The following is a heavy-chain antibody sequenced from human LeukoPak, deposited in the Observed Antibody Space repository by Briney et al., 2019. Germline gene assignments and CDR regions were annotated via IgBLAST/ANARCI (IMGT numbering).Heavy chain of an antibody. D-gene: IGHD5-12*01. CDR2: ICGSGIST. CDR1: GFTFNIFA. Sequence: GGSLRLSCAASGFTFNIFAMNWVRQASGRGLEWVSTICGSGISTYYADSVKGRFTISRDNSKNTLYLQINSLRDEDTAVYFCAKDQHGYDKPIDYWGQGTLVTVSS. V-gene: IGHV3-23*01. CDR3: AKDQHGYDKPIDY. J-gene: IGHJ4*02.